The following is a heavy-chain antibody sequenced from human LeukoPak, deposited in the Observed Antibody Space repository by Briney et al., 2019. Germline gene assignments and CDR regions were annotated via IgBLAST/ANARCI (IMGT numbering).Heavy chain of an antibody. CDR3: ARENSGSMVRD. J-gene: IGHJ4*02. CDR1: GYTFTGYY. V-gene: IGHV1-2*02. CDR2: INPNSGGT. Sequence: ASVKVSCKASGYTFTGYYMHWVRQAPGRGLEWMGWINPNSGGTNYAQKFQGRVTMTRDTSISIAYMELSRLRSDDTAVYYCARENSGSMVRDWGQGTLVTVSS. D-gene: IGHD3-10*01.